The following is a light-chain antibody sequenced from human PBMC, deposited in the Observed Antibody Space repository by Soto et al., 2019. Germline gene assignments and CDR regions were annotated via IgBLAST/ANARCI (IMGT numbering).Light chain of an antibody. V-gene: IGLV1-47*01. J-gene: IGLJ3*02. CDR3: AAWDDSLSGVV. CDR2: RNN. CDR1: FSNIGSNF. Sequence: QLVLTQPPSASGTPGQTVTISCSGRFSNIGSNFIYWYQQLPGTAPKLLIYRNNERPSGVPDRFSASKSGTSASLAISGLRSEDEADYHCAAWDDSLSGVVFGGGIKLTVL.